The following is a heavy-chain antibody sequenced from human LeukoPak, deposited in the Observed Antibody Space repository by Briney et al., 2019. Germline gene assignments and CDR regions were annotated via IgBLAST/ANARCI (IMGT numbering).Heavy chain of an antibody. CDR3: ARLRDSKNWFDP. CDR2: IYPGDSDT. Sequence: GESLQISCKGSGYTFTSYWIGWVRQMPGKGLEWMGIIYPGDSDTRYSPSFQGQVTISADKSISTAYPQWSSLKASDTAMYYCARLRDSKNWFDPWGQGTLVTVSS. J-gene: IGHJ5*02. V-gene: IGHV5-51*01. CDR1: GYTFTSYW. D-gene: IGHD3-22*01.